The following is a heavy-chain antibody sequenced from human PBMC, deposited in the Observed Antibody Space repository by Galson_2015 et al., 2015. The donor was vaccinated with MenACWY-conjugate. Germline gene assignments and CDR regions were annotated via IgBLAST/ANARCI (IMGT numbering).Heavy chain of an antibody. D-gene: IGHD2-2*01. CDR1: GFTFSSYG. J-gene: IGHJ4*02. CDR2: IWSDGSNK. V-gene: IGHV3-33*01. Sequence: SLRLSCAASGFTFSSYGMHWVRQAPGKGLEWVAVIWSDGSNKYSADSVKGRFTISRDNSKNTLYLQMNSLRAEDTSEYYCARDYCSSTSCYFDYWGQGTLVTVSS. CDR3: ARDYCSSTSCYFDY.